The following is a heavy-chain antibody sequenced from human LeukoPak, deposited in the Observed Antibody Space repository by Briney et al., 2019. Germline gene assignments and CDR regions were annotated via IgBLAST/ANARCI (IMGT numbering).Heavy chain of an antibody. V-gene: IGHV3-21*01. CDR2: ISSSSYI. Sequence: SGGSLRLSCAASGFTFSSYVMHWVRQAPGKGLEWVSSISSSSYIYYADSVKGRFTISRDNAKNSLYLQMNSLRAEDTAVYYCASGSNDDFDYWGQGTLVTVSS. CDR1: GFTFSSYV. D-gene: IGHD1-26*01. J-gene: IGHJ4*02. CDR3: ASGSNDDFDY.